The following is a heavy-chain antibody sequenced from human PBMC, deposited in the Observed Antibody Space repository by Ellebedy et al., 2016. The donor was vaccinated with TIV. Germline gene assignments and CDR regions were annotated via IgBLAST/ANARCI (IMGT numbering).Heavy chain of an antibody. CDR2: VYYSGST. V-gene: IGHV4-59*01. J-gene: IGHJ4*02. D-gene: IGHD1-14*01. Sequence: MPSETLSLTCTVSYDSTSEYYWTWILQPPGKGLEWIGYVYYSGSTNYNPSLRSRVTISLDTSKNQLSLKLSSVTAADTAVYYCASAPNQDFFDYWGQGTLVTVSS. CDR3: ASAPNQDFFDY. CDR1: YDSTSEYY.